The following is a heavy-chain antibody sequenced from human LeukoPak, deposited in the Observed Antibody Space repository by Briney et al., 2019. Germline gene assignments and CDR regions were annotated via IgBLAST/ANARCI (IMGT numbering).Heavy chain of an antibody. CDR2: IYHSGST. Sequence: PSETLSLTCTVSGYSISSGYYWGWIRQPPGKGLEWIGSIYHSGSTYYNPSLKSRVTISVDTSKNQFSLKLSSVTAADTAVYYCARDRTDQRTGYYYYMDVWGKGTTVTVSS. V-gene: IGHV4-38-2*02. CDR3: ARDRTDQRTGYYYYMDV. J-gene: IGHJ6*03. CDR1: GYSISSGYY. D-gene: IGHD6-25*01.